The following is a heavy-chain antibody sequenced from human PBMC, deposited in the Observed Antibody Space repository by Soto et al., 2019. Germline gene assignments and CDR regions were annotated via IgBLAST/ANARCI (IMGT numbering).Heavy chain of an antibody. V-gene: IGHV4-31*11. CDR3: ARGWQRVTGTYDY. D-gene: IGHD1-20*01. CDR1: GASLSSVGYY. Sequence: QVQLQESGPGLVKPSQTLSLTCAVSGASLSSVGYYWHWIRQHPGKGLEWLGYIFDSGTTYYRRSLKSRLAISADTSNNQFSLRLTSVTAADTAVYYCARGWQRVTGTYDYWGQGTLVTVSS. CDR2: IFDSGTT. J-gene: IGHJ4*02.